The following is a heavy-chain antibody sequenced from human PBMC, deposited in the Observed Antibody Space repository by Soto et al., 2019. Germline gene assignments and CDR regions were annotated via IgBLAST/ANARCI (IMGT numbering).Heavy chain of an antibody. CDR2: ISAYNGNT. J-gene: IGHJ4*02. Sequence: QVQLVQSGAEVKKPGASVKVSCKASGYTFTSYGISWVRQAPGQGLEWMGWISAYNGNTNYAQKLQGRVTMTTDTSTSTAYMELRSLRSDDTAVCYCRTYYYDSSGYYYFDYWGQGTLVTVSS. CDR3: RTYYYDSSGYYYFDY. CDR1: GYTFTSYG. V-gene: IGHV1-18*04. D-gene: IGHD3-22*01.